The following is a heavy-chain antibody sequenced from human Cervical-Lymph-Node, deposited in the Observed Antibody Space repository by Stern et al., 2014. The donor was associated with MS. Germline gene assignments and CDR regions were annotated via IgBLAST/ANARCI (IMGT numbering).Heavy chain of an antibody. Sequence: EVQLVESGGGLVKPGGSLRLSCAASGFTFSSYSMNWVRQAPGKGLEWVSSISSSSNYIYYADSVKGRFTISRDNAKNSLYLQMNSLRAEDTAVYYCARDWSVGGRFDYWGQGTLVTVSS. J-gene: IGHJ4*02. CDR1: GFTFSSYS. V-gene: IGHV3-21*01. D-gene: IGHD3-3*01. CDR3: ARDWSVGGRFDY. CDR2: ISSSSNYI.